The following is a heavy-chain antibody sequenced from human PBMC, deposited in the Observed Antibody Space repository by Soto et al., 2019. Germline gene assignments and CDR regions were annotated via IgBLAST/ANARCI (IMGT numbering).Heavy chain of an antibody. CDR2: IYYSGST. D-gene: IGHD1-26*01. Sequence: QLQLQESGPGLVKPSETLSLTCTVSGGSISSSSYYWGWIRQPPGKGLEWIGSIYYSGSTYYNPSLKSRVPISVDPSKNQYPLLQSSVTAADTAVYYCATRYLAWEPSDHFDFWGQGTLVTVSS. J-gene: IGHJ4*02. CDR3: ATRYLAWEPSDHFDF. CDR1: GGSISSSSYY. V-gene: IGHV4-39*01.